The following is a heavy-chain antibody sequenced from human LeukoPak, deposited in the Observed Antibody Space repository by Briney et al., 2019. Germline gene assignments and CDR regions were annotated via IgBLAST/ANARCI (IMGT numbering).Heavy chain of an antibody. CDR3: ARVSSTRYYYYYMDV. Sequence: ASVKVSCKASGGTFSSYANSWVRQAPGQGLEWMGGIIPIFGTANYAQKFQGRVTITTDESTSTAYMELSSLRSEDTAVYYCARVSSTRYYYYYMDVWGKGTTVTVSS. CDR2: IIPIFGTA. J-gene: IGHJ6*03. CDR1: GGTFSSYA. V-gene: IGHV1-69*05. D-gene: IGHD2-2*01.